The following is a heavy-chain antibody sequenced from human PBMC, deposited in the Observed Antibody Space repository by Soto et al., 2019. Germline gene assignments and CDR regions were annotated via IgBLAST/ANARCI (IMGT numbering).Heavy chain of an antibody. CDR2: IIPILGIA. Sequence: GASVKVSCKASGGTFSSYTISWVRQAPGQGLEWMGRIIPILGIANYAQKFQGRVTITADKSTSTAYMELSSLRSEDTAVYYCACDLIPCHPSSCSHTPHFDYWGQGTLVTVSS. CDR1: GGTFSSYT. V-gene: IGHV1-69*02. CDR3: ACDLIPCHPSSCSHTPHFDY. D-gene: IGHD2-2*01. J-gene: IGHJ4*02.